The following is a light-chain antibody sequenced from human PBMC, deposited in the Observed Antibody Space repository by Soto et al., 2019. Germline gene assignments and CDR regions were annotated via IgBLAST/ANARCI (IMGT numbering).Light chain of an antibody. V-gene: IGLV2-14*01. J-gene: IGLJ2*01. Sequence: QSALTQPASVSGSPGQSITISCTGTSSDVGGYNYVYWYQQHPGKAPKLMIYDVSNRPSGVSNRFSGSKSGTTSSLTISGLQDDDEGDYYCSSYTSSSTRVVFGGGTKLTVL. CDR1: SSDVGGYNY. CDR2: DVS. CDR3: SSYTSSSTRVV.